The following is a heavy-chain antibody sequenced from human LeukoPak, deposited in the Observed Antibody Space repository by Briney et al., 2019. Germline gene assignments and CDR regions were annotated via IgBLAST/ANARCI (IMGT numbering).Heavy chain of an antibody. Sequence: GGSLRLSCAASGFTVSNNYMSWVRQTPGKGLEWISLIYRGGNTYYIDSVKGRFTISIDNSKNMLYLQMNSLRSEDTAVYYCAASGGACLDFWGQGTLVTVSS. CDR2: IYRGGNT. CDR3: AASGGACLDF. J-gene: IGHJ4*02. CDR1: GFTVSNNY. V-gene: IGHV3-53*05. D-gene: IGHD2-21*02.